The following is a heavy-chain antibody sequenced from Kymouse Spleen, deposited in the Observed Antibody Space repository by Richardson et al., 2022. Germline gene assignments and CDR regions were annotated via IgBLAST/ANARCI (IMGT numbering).Heavy chain of an antibody. CDR3: ARQGAIFRGYYYGMDV. CDR1: GGSISSSSYY. CDR2: IYYSGST. J-gene: IGHJ6*02. Sequence: QLQLQESGPGLVKPSETLSLTCTVSGGSISSSSYYWGWIRQPPGKGLEWIGSIYYSGSTYYNPSLKSRVTISVDTSKNQFSLKLSSVTAADTAVYYCARQGAIFRGYYYGMDVWGQGTTVTVSS. D-gene: IGHD3-3*01. V-gene: IGHV4-39*01.